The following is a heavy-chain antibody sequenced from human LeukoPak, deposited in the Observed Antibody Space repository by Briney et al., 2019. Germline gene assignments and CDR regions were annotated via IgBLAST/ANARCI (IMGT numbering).Heavy chain of an antibody. CDR3: ARDPGDSSGYYSSYFDY. D-gene: IGHD3-22*01. CDR2: IYYSGST. CDR1: GGSISSYY. Sequence: PSETLSLTCTVSGGSISSYYWSWIRQPPGKGLEWIGYIYYSGSTNYNPSLKSRVTIPVDTSKNQFSLKLSSVTAADTAVYYCARDPGDSSGYYSSYFDYWGQGTLVTVSS. V-gene: IGHV4-59*01. J-gene: IGHJ4*02.